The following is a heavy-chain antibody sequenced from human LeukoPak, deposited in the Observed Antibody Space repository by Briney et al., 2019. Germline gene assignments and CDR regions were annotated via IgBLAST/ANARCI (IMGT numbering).Heavy chain of an antibody. Sequence: KPSETLSLTCTVSGYSISSGYYWGWIRQPPGKGLEWIGSIYYSGSTYYNPSLKSRVTISVDTSKNQFSLKLSSVTAADTAVYYCARRITMVRGVIDYYYYYYMDVWGKGTTVTISS. V-gene: IGHV4-38-2*02. CDR2: IYYSGST. CDR3: ARRITMVRGVIDYYYYYYMDV. J-gene: IGHJ6*03. CDR1: GYSISSGYY. D-gene: IGHD3-10*01.